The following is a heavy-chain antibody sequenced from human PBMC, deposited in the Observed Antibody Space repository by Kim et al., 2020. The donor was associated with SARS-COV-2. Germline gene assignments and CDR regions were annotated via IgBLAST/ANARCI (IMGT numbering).Heavy chain of an antibody. D-gene: IGHD1-26*01. CDR3: AKDMACSGTGGY. J-gene: IGHJ4*02. Sequence: GGSLRLSCAASGFSFEDHPMHWVRQGPGKGLEWVSGITCNSATIAYADSVKGRFTISRDNAKNSLYLQMSGLRAEDTALYYCAKDMACSGTGGYWGQCTL. CDR2: ITCNSATI. CDR1: GFSFEDHP. V-gene: IGHV3-9*01.